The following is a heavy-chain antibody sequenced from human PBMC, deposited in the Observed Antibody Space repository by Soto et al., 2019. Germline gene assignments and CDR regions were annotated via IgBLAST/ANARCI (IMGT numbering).Heavy chain of an antibody. CDR3: ARDKSPYSSGWHNRHFDY. D-gene: IGHD6-19*01. CDR2: ISYDGSNK. Sequence: QVQLVESGGGVVQPGRSLRLSCAASGFTFSSYAMHWVRQAPGKGLEWVAVISYDGSNKYYADSVKGRFTISRDNSKNTLYLQMNGLRAEDTAVYYCARDKSPYSSGWHNRHFDYWGQGTLVTVSS. J-gene: IGHJ4*02. CDR1: GFTFSSYA. V-gene: IGHV3-30-3*01.